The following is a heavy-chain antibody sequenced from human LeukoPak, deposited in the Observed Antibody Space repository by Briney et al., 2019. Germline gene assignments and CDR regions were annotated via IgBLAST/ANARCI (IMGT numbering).Heavy chain of an antibody. CDR1: GFTFSSYA. V-gene: IGHV3-23*01. CDR2: ISGGGGST. CDR3: AKEPITVAGNELGY. D-gene: IGHD6-19*01. Sequence: GGSLRLSCAASGFTFSSYAMSWVRQAPGKGLEWVSTISGGGGSTYYADSVKGRFTISSDNSKNTLFLQMNGLRAEDTAVYYCAKEPITVAGNELGYWGQGTLVTVSS. J-gene: IGHJ4*02.